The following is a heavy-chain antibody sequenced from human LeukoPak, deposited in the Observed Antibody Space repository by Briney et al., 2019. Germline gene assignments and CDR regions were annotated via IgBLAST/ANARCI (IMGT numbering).Heavy chain of an antibody. V-gene: IGHV4-34*01. CDR2: INHRGST. CDR1: GVSFSRYS. D-gene: IGHD3-10*02. Sequence: PSETLSLTCAVYGVSFSRYSWNWIRQPPGKGLEWIGEINHRGSTNYNPSLKSRVTISVDTSKNQFSLKVNSVIAADTAVYYCARGDVDPYVFDIWGQGTMVTVSS. J-gene: IGHJ3*02. CDR3: ARGDVDPYVFDI.